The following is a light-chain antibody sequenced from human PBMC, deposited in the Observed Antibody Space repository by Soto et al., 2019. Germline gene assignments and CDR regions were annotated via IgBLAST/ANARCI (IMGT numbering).Light chain of an antibody. CDR1: ASNIGRDP. CDR3: AGWDGSLKGFG. J-gene: IGLJ1*01. CDR2: DNN. Sequence: QSVLTQPPSASGAPGQRVTISCSGSASNIGRDPVNWYQQVPGTAPKLLIYDNNHRPSGVPDRFSGSKSGTSASLVISGLESEDEAEYFCAGWDGSLKGFGFGTGTKLTVL. V-gene: IGLV1-44*01.